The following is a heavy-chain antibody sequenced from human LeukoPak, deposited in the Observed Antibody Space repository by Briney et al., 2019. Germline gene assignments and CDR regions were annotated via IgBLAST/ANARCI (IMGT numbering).Heavy chain of an antibody. CDR1: GFTFSSYS. V-gene: IGHV3-48*04. Sequence: GGSLRLSCEASGFTFSSYSMNWVRQAPWKGQEWVSFISGSSSIIHYADSVKGRFTISRDNAKNSLYLQMNSLRAEDTAVYYCARSGTTYYYDSGSRIWGQGTMVTVSS. D-gene: IGHD3-22*01. CDR2: ISGSSSII. J-gene: IGHJ3*02. CDR3: ARSGTTYYYDSGSRI.